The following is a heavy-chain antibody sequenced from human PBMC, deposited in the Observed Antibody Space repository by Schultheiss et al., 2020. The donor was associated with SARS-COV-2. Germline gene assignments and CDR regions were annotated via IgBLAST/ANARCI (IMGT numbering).Heavy chain of an antibody. V-gene: IGHV3-21*06. CDR2: ISSSSSYI. CDR1: GFTFSSYS. J-gene: IGHJ4*02. Sequence: GGSLRLSCAASGFTFSSYSMNWVRQAPGKGLEWVSSISSSSSYIYYADSVRGRFTISRDNSKNMLFLQMNSLRADDTAVYYCAREGTGRVGASNRLFDYWGQGSQVTVSS. D-gene: IGHD3/OR15-3a*01. CDR3: AREGTGRVGASNRLFDY.